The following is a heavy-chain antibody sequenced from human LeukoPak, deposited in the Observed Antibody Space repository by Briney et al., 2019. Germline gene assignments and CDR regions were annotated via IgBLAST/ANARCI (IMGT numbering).Heavy chain of an antibody. D-gene: IGHD6-19*01. CDR1: GFPFSTYA. Sequence: PGGSLRLSCAASGFPFSTYAMYWVRQAPGKGLEWVSALSGSGGNTYYTDSVKGRFTISRANSKNTLYLQMNSLRAEDTAVYYCAKGEQWQYISNFFDYWGQGTLVTVSS. CDR3: AKGEQWQYISNFFDY. V-gene: IGHV3-23*01. CDR2: LSGSGGNT. J-gene: IGHJ4*02.